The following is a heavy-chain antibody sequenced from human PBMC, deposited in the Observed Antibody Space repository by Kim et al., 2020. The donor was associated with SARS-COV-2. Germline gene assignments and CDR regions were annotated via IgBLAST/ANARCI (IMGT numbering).Heavy chain of an antibody. CDR3: AKDRGLAYYGSGSYDY. D-gene: IGHD3-10*01. Sequence: GGSLRLSCAASGFTFSSYAMSWVRQAPGKGLEWVSAISGSGGSTYYADSVKGRFTISRDNSKNTLYLQMNSLRAEDTAVYYCAKDRGLAYYGSGSYDYWGQGTLVTVSS. V-gene: IGHV3-23*01. J-gene: IGHJ4*02. CDR1: GFTFSSYA. CDR2: ISGSGGST.